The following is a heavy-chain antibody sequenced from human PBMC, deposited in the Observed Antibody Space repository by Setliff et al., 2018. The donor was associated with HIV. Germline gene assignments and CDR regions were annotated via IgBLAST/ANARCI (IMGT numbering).Heavy chain of an antibody. CDR1: GGTFSSYA. CDR2: IIPIFGTA. Sequence: SVKVSCKASGGTFSSYAISWVRQAPGQGLEWMGGIIPIFGTANYAQKFQGRVTITTDESTSTAYMELSSLRSEDTAVYYCVGGANSVWGSYRPRKGPFDYWGQGTLVTVSS. J-gene: IGHJ4*02. CDR3: VGGANSVWGSYRPRKGPFDY. V-gene: IGHV1-69*05. D-gene: IGHD3-16*02.